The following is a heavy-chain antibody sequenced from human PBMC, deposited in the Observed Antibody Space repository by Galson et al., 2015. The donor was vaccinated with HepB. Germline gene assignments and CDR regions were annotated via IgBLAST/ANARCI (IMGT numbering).Heavy chain of an antibody. J-gene: IGHJ4*02. V-gene: IGHV3-73*01. D-gene: IGHD2-8*01. CDR3: TSYCSNGVCHSAGPSF. CDR2: IRSKANSYAT. Sequence: SLRLSCAASGFTFSGSAIHWVRQASGKGLEWVGRIRSKANSYATAYAASVEGRFTISRDDSKNTAYLQMNSLKTEDTAVYYCTSYCSNGVCHSAGPSFWGQGTLVTVSS. CDR1: GFTFSGSA.